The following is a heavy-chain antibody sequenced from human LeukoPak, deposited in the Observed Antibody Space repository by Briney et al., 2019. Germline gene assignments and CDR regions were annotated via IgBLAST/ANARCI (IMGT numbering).Heavy chain of an antibody. V-gene: IGHV3-74*01. CDR2: ISYDGRLT. CDR1: GFTFSGYW. J-gene: IGHJ4*02. CDR3: ASQVVEAAIDF. D-gene: IGHD2-15*01. Sequence: PGGSLRLSCAASGFTFSGYWMHWVRPAPGKGREWVSRISYDGRLTNYADSVKGRFTISRDNAKNTLYLQMNSLRAEDTAVYYCASQVVEAAIDFWGQGTLVTVSS.